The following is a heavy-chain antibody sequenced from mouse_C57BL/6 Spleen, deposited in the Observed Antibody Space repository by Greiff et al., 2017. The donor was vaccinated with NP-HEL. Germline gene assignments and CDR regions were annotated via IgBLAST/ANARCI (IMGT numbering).Heavy chain of an antibody. CDR2: INPSTGGT. Sequence: LVESGPELVKPGASVKISCKASGYSFTGYYMNWVKQSPEKSLEWIGEINPSTGGTTYNQKFKAKATLTVDKSSSTAYMQLKSLTSEDSAVYYCARGGLAPFAYWGQGTLVTVSA. CDR1: GYSFTGYY. CDR3: ARGGLAPFAY. J-gene: IGHJ3*01. D-gene: IGHD3-3*01. V-gene: IGHV1-42*01.